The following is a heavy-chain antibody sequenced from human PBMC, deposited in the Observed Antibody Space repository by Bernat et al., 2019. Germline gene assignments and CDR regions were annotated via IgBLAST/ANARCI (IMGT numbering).Heavy chain of an antibody. CDR2: IHYTGST. J-gene: IGHJ4*02. Sequence: QVQLQESGPGLVKPSETLSLTCTVSGASISTFYWGWIRQPPGKGLEWIGYIHYTGSTNSNTSLGSRVTMSLDTSKSHFSLQLSSVTAADTAGYNCARQKRGICNGSSYDYWGQGTLVTVSS. CDR1: GASISTFY. D-gene: IGHD2-2*01. V-gene: IGHV4-59*08. CDR3: ARQKRGICNGSSYDY.